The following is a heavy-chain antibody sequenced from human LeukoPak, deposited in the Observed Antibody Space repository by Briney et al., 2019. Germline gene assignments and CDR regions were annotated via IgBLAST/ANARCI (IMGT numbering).Heavy chain of an antibody. D-gene: IGHD5-12*01. Sequence: SETLSLTCTVSGGSISSSSYYWGWIRQPPGKGLEWIGSIYYSGSTYYNPSLKSRVTISVDTSKNQFSLKLSSVTAADTAVYYCARERGGYFTGMDVWGKGTTVTVSS. CDR3: ARERGGYFTGMDV. J-gene: IGHJ6*04. V-gene: IGHV4-39*07. CDR1: GGSISSSSYY. CDR2: IYYSGST.